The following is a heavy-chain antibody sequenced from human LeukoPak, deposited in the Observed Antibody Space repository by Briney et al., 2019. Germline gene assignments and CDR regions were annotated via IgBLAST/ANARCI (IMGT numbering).Heavy chain of an antibody. V-gene: IGHV3-11*05. CDR1: GFTFSDFY. CDR2: ISSSGSST. J-gene: IGHJ4*02. Sequence: GGSLRLSCATSGFTFSDFYMSWIRQAPGKGLEWTSYISSSGSSTNYADSVKGRFTISRDNAKNSLYLQMNSLRAEDTAVYYCARDLIHRSGEANYWGWGTLVTVSS. CDR3: ARDLIHRSGEANY. D-gene: IGHD3-22*01.